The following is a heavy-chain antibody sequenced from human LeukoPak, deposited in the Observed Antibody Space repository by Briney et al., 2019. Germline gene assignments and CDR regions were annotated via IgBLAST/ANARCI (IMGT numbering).Heavy chain of an antibody. CDR3: ARKAPKKGWFDP. CDR1: GGSNNCYY. Sequence: SETLSLTCTVSGGSNNCYYWSWIRQPPGKGLEWIGYTHPSGNTNYSPSLKSRITISIDMSRNQFSLKLSSVTAADTAVYYCARKAPKKGWFDPWGQGTLVTVSS. V-gene: IGHV4-4*09. CDR2: THPSGNT. J-gene: IGHJ5*02.